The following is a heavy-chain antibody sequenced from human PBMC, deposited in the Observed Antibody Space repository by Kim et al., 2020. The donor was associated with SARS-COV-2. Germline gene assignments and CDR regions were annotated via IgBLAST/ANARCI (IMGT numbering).Heavy chain of an antibody. CDR2: IYYSGST. Sequence: SETLSLTCTVSGGSISSYYWSWIRQPPGKGLEWIGYIYYSGSTNYNPSLKSRVTISVDTSKNQFSLKLSSVTAADTAVYYCALFTGNRGGWFDPWGQGTLVTVSS. J-gene: IGHJ5*02. V-gene: IGHV4-59*13. D-gene: IGHD3-10*01. CDR3: ALFTGNRGGWFDP. CDR1: GGSISSYY.